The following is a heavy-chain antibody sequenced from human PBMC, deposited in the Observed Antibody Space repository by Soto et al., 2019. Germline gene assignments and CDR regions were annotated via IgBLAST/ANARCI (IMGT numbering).Heavy chain of an antibody. Sequence: GGSLRLSCAASGFTFSSYSMNWVRQAPGKGLEWVSSISSSSSYIYYADSVKGRFTISRDNAKNSLYLQMNSLRAEDTAVYYCARDGIEAAGTWFPWFAPWGQGTLFTVSS. CDR1: GFTFSSYS. J-gene: IGHJ5*02. D-gene: IGHD6-13*01. V-gene: IGHV3-21*01. CDR3: ARDGIEAAGTWFPWFAP. CDR2: ISSSSSYI.